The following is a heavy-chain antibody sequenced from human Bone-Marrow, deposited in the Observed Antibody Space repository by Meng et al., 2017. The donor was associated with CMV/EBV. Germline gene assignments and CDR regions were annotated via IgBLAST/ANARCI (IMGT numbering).Heavy chain of an antibody. J-gene: IGHJ4*01. CDR1: SGSISSSSYY. D-gene: IGHD2-21*01. CDR2: IYYSGST. V-gene: IGHV4-39*07. Sequence: SETLSLTCTVSSGSISSSSYYWGWIRQPPGKGLEWIGSIYYSGSTYYNPSLKSRVTISVDTSKNQFSLKLSSVTAADTAVYYCARDSSGGDCCPLDYWGQGTLVTVSS. CDR3: ARDSSGGDCCPLDY.